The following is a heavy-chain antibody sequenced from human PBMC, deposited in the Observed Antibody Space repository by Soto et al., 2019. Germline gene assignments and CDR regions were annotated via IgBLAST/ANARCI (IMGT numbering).Heavy chain of an antibody. V-gene: IGHV1-46*01. J-gene: IGHJ6*02. CDR1: GYTFTSYY. D-gene: IGHD6-6*01. Sequence: ASVKVSCKASGYTFTSYYMHWVRQAPGQGLEWMGIINPSGGSTSYAQKFQGRVAMTRDTSTSTVYMELSSLRSEDTAVYYCAGSSSYRYYYYGMDVWGQGTTVTVSS. CDR2: INPSGGST. CDR3: AGSSSYRYYYYGMDV.